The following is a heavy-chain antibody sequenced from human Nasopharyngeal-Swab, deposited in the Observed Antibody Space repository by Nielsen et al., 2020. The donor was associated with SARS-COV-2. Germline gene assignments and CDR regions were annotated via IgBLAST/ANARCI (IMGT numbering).Heavy chain of an antibody. CDR1: VGSFSGYY. CDR2: INHSGST. D-gene: IGHD4-11*01. J-gene: IGHJ4*02. CDR3: ARVGHDYIYDL. V-gene: IGHV4-34*01. Sequence: GSLRLSCAVYVGSFSGYYWTWIRQPPGKGLEWIGEINHSGSTNYNPSLKSRVTISVDTSKNQFSLKLSSVTAADTAVYYCARVGHDYIYDLWGRGTLVTVSS.